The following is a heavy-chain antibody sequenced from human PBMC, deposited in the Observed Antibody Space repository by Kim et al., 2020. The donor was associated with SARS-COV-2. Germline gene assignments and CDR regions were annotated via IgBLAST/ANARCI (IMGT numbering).Heavy chain of an antibody. CDR2: INPNSGGT. Sequence: ASVKVSCKASGYTFTGYYMHWVRQAPGQGLEWMGRINPNSGGTNYAQKFQGRVTMTRDTSISTAYMELSRLRSDDTAVYYCARDPGLIPAAGRYNWFDPWGQGTLVTVSS. CDR1: GYTFTGYY. V-gene: IGHV1-2*06. CDR3: ARDPGLIPAAGRYNWFDP. D-gene: IGHD6-13*01. J-gene: IGHJ5*02.